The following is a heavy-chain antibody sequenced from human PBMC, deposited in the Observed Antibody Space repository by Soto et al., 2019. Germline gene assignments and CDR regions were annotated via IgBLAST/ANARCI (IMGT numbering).Heavy chain of an antibody. J-gene: IGHJ5*02. CDR2: INHSGST. V-gene: IGHV4-34*01. Sequence: SETLSLTCAVYGGSFSGYYWSWIRQPPGKGLEWIGEINHSGSTNYNPSLKSRVTISVDTSKNQFSLKLSSVTAADTAVYYCARGLGFLEWLLSAGYNWFDPWGQGTLVTVSS. D-gene: IGHD3-3*01. CDR3: ARGLGFLEWLLSAGYNWFDP. CDR1: GGSFSGYY.